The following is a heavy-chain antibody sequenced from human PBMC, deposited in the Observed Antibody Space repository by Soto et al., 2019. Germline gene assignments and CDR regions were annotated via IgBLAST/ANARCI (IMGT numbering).Heavy chain of an antibody. CDR2: IYPGDSDT. Sequence: PGESLKISCKGSGYSFTSYWIGWVRQMPGKGLEWMGIIYPGDSDTRYSPSFQGQVTISADKSISTAYLQWSSLKASDTAMYYYARRYGSGKTNTEFDYWGQGTLVTVSS. CDR1: GYSFTSYW. CDR3: ARRYGSGKTNTEFDY. D-gene: IGHD3-10*01. V-gene: IGHV5-51*01. J-gene: IGHJ4*02.